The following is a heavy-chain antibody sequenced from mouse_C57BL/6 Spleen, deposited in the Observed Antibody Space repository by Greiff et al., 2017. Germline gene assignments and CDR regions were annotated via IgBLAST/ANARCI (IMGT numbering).Heavy chain of an antibody. CDR1: GYTFTSYW. Sequence: VQLQQPGTELVKPGASVKLSCKASGYTFTSYWMHWVKQRPGQGLEWIGMIHPNSGSTNYNEKFKSKATLTVDKSSSTAYMQLSSLTSEDSAVYYCARERMITSYYFDYWGQGTTLTVSS. CDR3: ARERMITSYYFDY. D-gene: IGHD2-4*01. CDR2: IHPNSGST. J-gene: IGHJ2*01. V-gene: IGHV1-64*01.